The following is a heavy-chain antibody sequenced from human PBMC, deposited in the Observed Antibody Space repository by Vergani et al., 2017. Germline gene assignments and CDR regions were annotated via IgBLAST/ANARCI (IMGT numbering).Heavy chain of an antibody. Sequence: EVQLVESGGGLVQPGGSLRLSCAASGFTFSSYSMNWVRQAPGKGLEWVSYISSSSSTIYYADSVKGRFTISRDNAKNSLYLQMNSLRAEDTAVYYCARVQMYYYDSSGAFDLWGRGTLVTVSS. D-gene: IGHD3-22*01. V-gene: IGHV3-48*04. CDR3: ARVQMYYYDSSGAFDL. J-gene: IGHJ2*01. CDR2: ISSSSSTI. CDR1: GFTFSSYS.